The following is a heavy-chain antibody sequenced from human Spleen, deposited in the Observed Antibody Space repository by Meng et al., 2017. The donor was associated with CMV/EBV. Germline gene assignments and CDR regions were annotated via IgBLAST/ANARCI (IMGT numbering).Heavy chain of an antibody. J-gene: IGHJ4*02. D-gene: IGHD3-16*01. CDR3: ARGPAIGDRVFDF. V-gene: IGHV4-39*07. CDR1: GGSISSSSYY. Sequence: SETLSLTCTVSGGSISSSSYYWGWIRQPPGKGLEWIGSIYYSGSTYYNPSLKSRVTISVDTSKNQFSLKLSSVPAADTAVYYCARGPAIGDRVFDFWGQGALVTVSS. CDR2: IYYSGST.